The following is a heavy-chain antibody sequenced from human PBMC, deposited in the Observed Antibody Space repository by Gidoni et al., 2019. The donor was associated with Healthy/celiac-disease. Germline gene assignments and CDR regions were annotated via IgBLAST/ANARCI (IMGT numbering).Heavy chain of an antibody. Sequence: QVQLVESGGGVVQPGRSLIRSCAASGFTFSSYGIHWVRQAPGKGLEWVAVISYDGSNKYYADSVKGRFTISRDNSKNTLYLQMNSLRAEDTAVYYCPKDRNYYDSSGYYWWGAFDIWGQGTMVTVSS. V-gene: IGHV3-30*18. J-gene: IGHJ3*02. CDR1: GFTFSSYG. D-gene: IGHD3-22*01. CDR3: PKDRNYYDSSGYYWWGAFDI. CDR2: ISYDGSNK.